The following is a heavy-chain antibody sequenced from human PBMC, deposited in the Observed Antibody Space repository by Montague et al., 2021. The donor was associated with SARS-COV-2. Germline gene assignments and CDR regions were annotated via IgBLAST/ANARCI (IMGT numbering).Heavy chain of an antibody. D-gene: IGHD3-22*01. V-gene: IGHV4-34*01. Sequence: SETLSLTCAVYGGSFGDDHWSWIRQPPGKGLEWIGDIKQSGRTNYNPSLKSRVTISVDTSKNQFSLKVTSVTAADTAVYFCARGHLSVSMIVVVFTSASYYVDHGGQRAQVTGSS. J-gene: IGHJ4*02. CDR2: IKQSGRT. CDR1: GGSFGDDH. CDR3: ARGHLSVSMIVVVFTSASYYVDH.